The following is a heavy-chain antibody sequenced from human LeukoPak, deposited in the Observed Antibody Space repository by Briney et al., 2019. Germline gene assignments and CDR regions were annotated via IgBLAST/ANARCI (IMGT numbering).Heavy chain of an antibody. Sequence: PSETLSLICAFSGGPISSYYWSWIRQPPGKGLEWIGYIYYRGNTNYNPSLKSRVTISVDTSKNQFSLKLSSVTAADTAIYYCARHLSGDYTSWFDPWGQGTLVTVSS. CDR3: ARHLSGDYTSWFDP. D-gene: IGHD4-17*01. CDR1: GGPISSYY. J-gene: IGHJ5*02. V-gene: IGHV4-59*08. CDR2: IYYRGNT.